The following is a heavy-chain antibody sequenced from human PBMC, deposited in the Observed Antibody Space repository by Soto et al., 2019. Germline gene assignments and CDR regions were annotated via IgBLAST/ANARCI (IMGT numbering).Heavy chain of an antibody. CDR1: GFTFSAYA. CDR3: AKDGASINWRSPIDY. D-gene: IGHD1-20*01. Sequence: EVQLLESGGGLVQPGGSLRLSCAASGFTFSAYAMSWVRQPPGKGLEWVSAISGSGGNTYYADSVKGRFTISRDNAKNTLYLQMRNLRDEDTAVYYCAKDGASINWRSPIDYWGQGTLVAVSS. V-gene: IGHV3-23*01. CDR2: ISGSGGNT. J-gene: IGHJ4*02.